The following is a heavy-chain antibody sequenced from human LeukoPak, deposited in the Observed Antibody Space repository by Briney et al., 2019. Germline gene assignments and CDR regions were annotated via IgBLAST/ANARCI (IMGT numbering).Heavy chain of an antibody. CDR2: INHSGST. CDR3: ARVTSPDAFDI. Sequence: PSETLSLTCAVYGGSFSGYYWSWIRQPPGKGLEWIGEINHSGSTNYNPSLKSRVTISVDTSKNQFSLKLSSVTAADTAVYYCARVTSPDAFDIWGQGTMVTVSS. V-gene: IGHV4-34*01. CDR1: GGSFSGYY. J-gene: IGHJ3*02.